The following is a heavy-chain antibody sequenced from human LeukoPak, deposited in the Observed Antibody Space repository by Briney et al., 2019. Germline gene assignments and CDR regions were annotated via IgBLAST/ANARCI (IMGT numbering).Heavy chain of an antibody. CDR3: ASRSGSYTPNVY. CDR1: GGSFSGYY. V-gene: IGHV4-34*01. Sequence: PSETRSLTCAVYGGSFSGYYWSWIRQPPAQGLEWIWEINHSGSTNYNPSPNGRVTISVDTSKNQFSLYLSSVTAADTAVYYCASRSGSYTPNVYWGQGPLVTVSS. J-gene: IGHJ4*02. D-gene: IGHD1-26*01. CDR2: INHSGST.